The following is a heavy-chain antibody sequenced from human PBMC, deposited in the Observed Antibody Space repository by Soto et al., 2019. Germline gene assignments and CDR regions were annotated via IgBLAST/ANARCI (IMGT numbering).Heavy chain of an antibody. V-gene: IGHV4-4*02. CDR3: ARESTHRYGDWFDP. Sequence: QVQLQESGPGLVKPSGTLSLTCAVSGGSISSSHWWSWVRQPPGKGLEWIGEIYHSGSTNYNPSLKNRDTSAVDKSKKQFSLKLSSVTAADTAVYYCARESTHRYGDWFDPWGQGTLVTGSS. D-gene: IGHD1-20*01. J-gene: IGHJ5*02. CDR2: IYHSGST. CDR1: GGSISSSHW.